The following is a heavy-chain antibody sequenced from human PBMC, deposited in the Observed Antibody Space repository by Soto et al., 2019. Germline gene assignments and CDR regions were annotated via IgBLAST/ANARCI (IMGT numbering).Heavy chain of an antibody. CDR2: ISYDGSNK. D-gene: IGHD6-13*01. V-gene: IGHV3-30*18. CDR3: AKVLPVYSSSWAGFFDY. J-gene: IGHJ4*02. Sequence: GGSLRLSCAASGFTFSSYGMHWVRQAPGKGLEWVAVISYDGSNKYYADSVKGRFTISRDNSKNTLYLQMNSLRAEDTAVYYCAKVLPVYSSSWAGFFDYWGQGTLVTVSS. CDR1: GFTFSSYG.